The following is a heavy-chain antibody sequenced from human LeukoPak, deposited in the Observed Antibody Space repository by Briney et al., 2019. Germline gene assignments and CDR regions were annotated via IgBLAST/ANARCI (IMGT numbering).Heavy chain of an antibody. Sequence: PGGSLTLSCAASGFTFSNYAIHWVRQAPGKGLEWVGFIRYDATNKDYADSVKGRFTISRDNAENTLYLQMNNLRAEDAAVYYCAKDGSYRGWAYYFDYWGQGTLVTVSS. V-gene: IGHV3-30*02. CDR2: IRYDATNK. J-gene: IGHJ4*02. CDR3: AKDGSYRGWAYYFDY. D-gene: IGHD6-19*01. CDR1: GFTFSNYA.